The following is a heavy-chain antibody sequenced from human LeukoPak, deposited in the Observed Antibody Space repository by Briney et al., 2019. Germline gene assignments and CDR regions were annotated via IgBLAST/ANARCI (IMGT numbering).Heavy chain of an antibody. CDR1: GGSFSDYY. Sequence: SETLSLTCAVYGGSFSDYYCSWIRQPPGKGLEWVGEINHGGSTNYSPSLKSRVTLSADTSKKQCSLKLSSVAAADTAVYYCAYSSAFQQHCGQGTLVTVSS. D-gene: IGHD3-22*01. V-gene: IGHV4-34*01. J-gene: IGHJ1*01. CDR2: INHGGST. CDR3: AYSSAFQQH.